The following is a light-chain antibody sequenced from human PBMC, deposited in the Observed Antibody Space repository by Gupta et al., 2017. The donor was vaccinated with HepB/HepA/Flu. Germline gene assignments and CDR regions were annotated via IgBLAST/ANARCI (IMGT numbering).Light chain of an antibody. J-gene: IGKJ1*01. V-gene: IGKV4-1*01. Sequence: DIVMTQSPDSLAVSLGERATINCKSTQSVLNSSNNKNYLAWFQQRPGQPPRLLIYWASTRESGVPDRFSGSGSGTEFTLTISSLQAEDVAVYYCQQYYSSPPWTFGQGTKVEIK. CDR2: WAS. CDR3: QQYYSSPPWT. CDR1: QSVLNSSNNKNY.